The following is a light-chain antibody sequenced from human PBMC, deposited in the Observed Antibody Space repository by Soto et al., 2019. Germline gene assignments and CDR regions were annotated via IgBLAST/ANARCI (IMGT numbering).Light chain of an antibody. CDR3: QQYNDWPFT. Sequence: EIVMTQSPGTLSLSPGERATLSCRASQSVSVNLAWYQQKPGQAPRLLIYGVSTRATGIPARFSGSESGTELTLTISSLQSEDFAVYYCQQYNDWPFTFGPGTKVDIK. CDR1: QSVSVN. J-gene: IGKJ3*01. V-gene: IGKV3-15*01. CDR2: GVS.